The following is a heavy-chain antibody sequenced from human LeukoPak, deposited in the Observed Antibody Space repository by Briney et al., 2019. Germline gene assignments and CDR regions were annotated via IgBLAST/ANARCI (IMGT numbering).Heavy chain of an antibody. J-gene: IGHJ6*03. CDR2: IYTSGST. CDR3: ARCFVAGYCSSTSCLNGVYYYYYMDV. CDR1: GGSISSYY. D-gene: IGHD2-2*01. V-gene: IGHV4-4*07. Sequence: SETLSLTCTVSGGSISSYYWSWIRQPAGKGLEWIGRIYTSGSTNYNPSLKSRVTMSVDTSKNQFSLKLSSVTAADTAVYYCARCFVAGYCSSTSCLNGVYYYYYMDVWGKGTTVAVSS.